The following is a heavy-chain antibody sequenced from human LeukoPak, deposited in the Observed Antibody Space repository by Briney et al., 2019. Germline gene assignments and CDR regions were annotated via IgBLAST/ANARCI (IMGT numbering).Heavy chain of an antibody. CDR3: ASRSSRGTWYYFHY. D-gene: IGHD6-13*01. CDR2: INPNSGGT. CDR1: GYTFTGYY. J-gene: IGHJ4*02. V-gene: IGHV1-2*02. Sequence: ASVKVSCKASGYTFTGYYMHWVRQAPGQGLEWMGWINPNSGGTNYAQKFQGRVTMTRDTSINTAYMELSRLRSDDTAVYYCASRSSRGTWYYFHYWRQGTLVSVSS.